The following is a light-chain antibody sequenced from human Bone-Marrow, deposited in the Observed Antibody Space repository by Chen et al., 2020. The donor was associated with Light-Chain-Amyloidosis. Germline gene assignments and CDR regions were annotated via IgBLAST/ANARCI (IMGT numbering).Light chain of an antibody. V-gene: IGLV3-21*02. Sequence: SSLLTQPSSVSVATGQTAEIACGGNNIGSTSVHWYQQTPDQAPLLVVYDDSDRPSGIPERLSGSNSGNTATLTISRVEAGDEADYYCQVWDRSSDRPVFGGGTKLTVL. CDR2: DDS. CDR3: QVWDRSSDRPV. CDR1: NIGSTS. J-gene: IGLJ3*02.